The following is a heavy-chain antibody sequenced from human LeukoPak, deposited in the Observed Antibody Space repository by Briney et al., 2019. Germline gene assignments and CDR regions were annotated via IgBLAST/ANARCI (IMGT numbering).Heavy chain of an antibody. D-gene: IGHD5-18*01. CDR2: INHSGIN. V-gene: IGHV4-34*01. J-gene: IGHJ4*02. CDR1: GGSFSVYY. Sequence: PSETLSLTCGVYGGSFSVYYWSWIRQPPGKGLEWIGEINHSGINKYNPSLKSRVTIIVDTSKNQFSLKLSSVTAADTAVYYCARGAAWIQLWRSYYFDYWGQGTLVTVSS. CDR3: ARGAAWIQLWRSYYFDY.